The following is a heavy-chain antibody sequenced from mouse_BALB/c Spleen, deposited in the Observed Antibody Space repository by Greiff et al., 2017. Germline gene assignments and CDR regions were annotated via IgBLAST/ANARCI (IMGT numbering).Heavy chain of an antibody. V-gene: IGHV1S41*01. J-gene: IGHJ2*01. CDR2: IAPGSGST. D-gene: IGHD1-1*02. CDR1: GYTFTSYW. CDR3: ARSGSGNYFDY. Sequence: DLVKPGASVKLSCKASGYTFTSYWINWIKQRPGQGLEWIGRIAPGSGSTYYNEMFKGKATLTVDKSSSTAYMELRSLTSEDSAVYYCARSGSGNYFDYWGQGTTLTVSS.